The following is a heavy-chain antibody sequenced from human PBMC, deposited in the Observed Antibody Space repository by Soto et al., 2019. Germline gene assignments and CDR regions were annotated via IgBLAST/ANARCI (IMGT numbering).Heavy chain of an antibody. CDR3: ATNTYSGIPNWFDP. CDR1: GGSISSTNW. Sequence: QVQLQESGPGLVKPSGTLSLTCAVSGGSISSTNWWSWVRQTPGKGLEWIGETYHTGSTNYNPSLKSRVAISVDKSKNQFSLKLNSVTAADTAVYYCATNTYSGIPNWFDPWGRGTLVTVSS. CDR2: TYHTGST. D-gene: IGHD1-26*01. V-gene: IGHV4-4*02. J-gene: IGHJ5*02.